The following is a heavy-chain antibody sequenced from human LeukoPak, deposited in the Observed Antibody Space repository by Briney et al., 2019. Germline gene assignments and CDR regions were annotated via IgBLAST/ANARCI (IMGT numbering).Heavy chain of an antibody. CDR1: GFIFSTYW. D-gene: IGHD6-13*01. V-gene: IGHV3-23*01. J-gene: IGHJ4*02. Sequence: PGGSLRLSCAASGFIFSTYWMSWVRQAPGKGLEWVSAISGSGGSTYYADSVKGRFTISRDNSKNTLYLQMNSLRAEDTAVYYCAKDRRAIAAHTNDYWGQGTLVTVSS. CDR3: AKDRRAIAAHTNDY. CDR2: ISGSGGST.